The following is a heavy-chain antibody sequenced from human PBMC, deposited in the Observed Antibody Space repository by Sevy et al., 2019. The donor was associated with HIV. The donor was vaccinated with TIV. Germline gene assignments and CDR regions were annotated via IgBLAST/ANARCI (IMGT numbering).Heavy chain of an antibody. CDR1: EFIFTGYW. CDR3: VRAGGWGNINHSNQILDL. J-gene: IGHJ3*01. D-gene: IGHD3-16*01. CDR2: IDQDGSDK. Sequence: GGSLRLSCAASEFIFTGYWMNWVRQAPGKGLEWVANIDQDGSDKRYVDSVRGRFTISRDNANNFLYLQMSSLRADDTAVYYCVRAGGWGNINHSNQILDLWGHGTKVTVSS. V-gene: IGHV3-7*01.